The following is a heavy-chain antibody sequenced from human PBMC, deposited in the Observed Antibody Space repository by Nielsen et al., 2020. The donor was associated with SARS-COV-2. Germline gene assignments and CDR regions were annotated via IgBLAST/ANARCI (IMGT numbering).Heavy chain of an antibody. J-gene: IGHJ5*02. CDR2: IRSNFYGGTT. CDR1: GFSFADYA. Sequence: GESLKISCTASGFSFADYAKTWFRQAPGKGLEWVGFIRSNFYGGTTEYAASVKGRFTFSRDDSKSIVYLQMNSLKTDDTAVYYCTRGGYSYQPWGQGTLVTVSS. CDR3: TRGGYSYQP. D-gene: IGHD5-18*01. V-gene: IGHV3-49*03.